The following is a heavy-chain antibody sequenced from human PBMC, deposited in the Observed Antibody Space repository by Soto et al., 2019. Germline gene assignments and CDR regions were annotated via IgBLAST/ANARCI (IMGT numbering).Heavy chain of an antibody. J-gene: IGHJ6*02. CDR1: GGSISSSSYY. V-gene: IGHV4-39*01. Sequence: SETRSLTCTVSGGSISSSSYYWGWIRQPPGKGLEWIGSIYYSWSTYYNPSLKSRVTISVDTSKNQFSLKLSSVTAADTAVYYRARHPIVVPAAIEYYGMDVWGQGTTVTVSS. CDR2: IYYSWST. CDR3: ARHPIVVPAAIEYYGMDV. D-gene: IGHD2-2*01.